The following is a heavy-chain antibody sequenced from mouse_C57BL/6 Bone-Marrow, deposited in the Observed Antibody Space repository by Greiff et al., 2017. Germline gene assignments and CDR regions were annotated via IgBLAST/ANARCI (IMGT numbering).Heavy chain of an antibody. CDR2: ISNGGGST. J-gene: IGHJ3*01. CDR3: ARLRKGAY. D-gene: IGHD1-1*01. CDR1: GFTFSDYY. Sequence: EVQGVESGGGLVQPGGSLKLSCAASGFTFSDYYMYWVRQTPEKRLEWVAYISNGGGSTYYPDTVKGRFTISRDNAKNTLYLQMSRLKSEDTAMYYCARLRKGAYWGQGTLVTVSA. V-gene: IGHV5-12*01.